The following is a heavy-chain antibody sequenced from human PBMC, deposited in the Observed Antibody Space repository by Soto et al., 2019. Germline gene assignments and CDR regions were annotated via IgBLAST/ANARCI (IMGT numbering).Heavy chain of an antibody. J-gene: IGHJ4*02. V-gene: IGHV4-59*08. CDR3: ARGHYYGPRSYMGY. D-gene: IGHD3-10*01. CDR2: IYYSGST. Sequence: PSETLSLTCTVSGGSISSYYWSWIRQPPGKGLERIGYIYYSGSTNYNPSLKSRVTISVDTSKNQFSLKLSSVTAADTVVYYCARGHYYGPRSYMGYWGQGTLVTVST. CDR1: GGSISSYY.